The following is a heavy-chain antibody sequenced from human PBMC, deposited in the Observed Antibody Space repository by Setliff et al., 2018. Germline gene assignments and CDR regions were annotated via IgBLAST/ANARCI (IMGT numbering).Heavy chain of an antibody. CDR2: IIPVFRSA. D-gene: IGHD3-16*01. J-gene: IGHJ5*02. CDR3: ARALRSPLGGTAFVPVHFDP. CDR1: GGTFRTDG. V-gene: IGHV1-69*13. Sequence: RASVKVSCKASGGTFRTDGFNWVRQAPGQGLEWMGRIIPVFRSAKYAQKFQGRVTISADESSSTAYMELSSLRSEDTAVYYCARALRSPLGGTAFVPVHFDPWGQGILVTVSS.